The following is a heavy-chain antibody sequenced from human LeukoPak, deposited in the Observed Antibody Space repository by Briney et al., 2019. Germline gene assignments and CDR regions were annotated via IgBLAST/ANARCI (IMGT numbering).Heavy chain of an antibody. Sequence: GEPLTLSCGASGFTFSSHAMSWARHPPGKGLEWVSAISGSDGSTYYADPVQGRFIISSDHSTNTPYPQLYSLSADDPAVLYFATGRRFGEFRNCFAYWGQGTLATVSS. D-gene: IGHD3-10*01. CDR3: ATGRRFGEFRNCFAY. J-gene: IGHJ4*02. CDR1: GFTFSSHA. V-gene: IGHV3-23*01. CDR2: ISGSDGST.